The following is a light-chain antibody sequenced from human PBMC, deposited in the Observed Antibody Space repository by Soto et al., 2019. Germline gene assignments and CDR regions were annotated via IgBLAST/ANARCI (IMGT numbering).Light chain of an antibody. CDR1: QSIASD. V-gene: IGKV3-15*01. CDR2: GAS. J-gene: IGKJ4*01. Sequence: EIVMTQSPATLSVSPGERATLSCRASQSIASDLVWYQQKPGQAPRLLIYGASTRDTGIPGRFSGSGSGTEFTLTISSLQSEDFAVYYCQQYNNWPLAFGGGTKVEIK. CDR3: QQYNNWPLA.